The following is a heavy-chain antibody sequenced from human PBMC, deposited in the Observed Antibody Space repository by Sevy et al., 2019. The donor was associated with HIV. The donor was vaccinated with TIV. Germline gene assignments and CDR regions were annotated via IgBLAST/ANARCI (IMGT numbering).Heavy chain of an antibody. V-gene: IGHV1-46*03. CDR3: ARDLLGYCSGDSCYSLWFDP. Sequence: ASVKVSCKASGYTFTSYYMHWVRQAPGQGLEWMGIINPSGGSTSYAQKFQGRFTMTRETSTSTVYMELSSLRSEDTAGYYCARDLLGYCSGDSCYSLWFDPWGQRTLVTVSS. CDR2: INPSGGST. J-gene: IGHJ5*02. CDR1: GYTFTSYY. D-gene: IGHD2-15*01.